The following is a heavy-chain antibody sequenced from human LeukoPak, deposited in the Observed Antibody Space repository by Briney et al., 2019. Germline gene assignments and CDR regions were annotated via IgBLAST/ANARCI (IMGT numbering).Heavy chain of an antibody. V-gene: IGHV3-15*01. CDR2: IKTKIDGGTT. D-gene: IGHD3-10*01. J-gene: IGHJ4*02. CDR3: ATEWFFSGSGTTERPDD. Sequence: GGSLRLSCAASGVTFNNAWVSWVRQAPGKGLEGVGRIKTKIDGGTTDYAAPVKGRFTISRDESKNTVYLQMNSLKTEDTAVYYCATEWFFSGSGTTERPDDWGQGTLVTVSS. CDR1: GVTFNNAW.